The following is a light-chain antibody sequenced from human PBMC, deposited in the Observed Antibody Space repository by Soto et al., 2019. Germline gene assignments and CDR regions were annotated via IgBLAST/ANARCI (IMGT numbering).Light chain of an antibody. V-gene: IGLV2-11*01. CDR3: CSYAGSYTFI. J-gene: IGLJ2*01. Sequence: QSALTQPRSVSESPGQSVTISCTGTSSDVGGYNYVSWYQQHPGKAPKLMIYDVNNRPSGVPDRFSGSKSGNTASLTISGLQAEDEADYYCCSYAGSYTFIFGGGTKLTVL. CDR1: SSDVGGYNY. CDR2: DVN.